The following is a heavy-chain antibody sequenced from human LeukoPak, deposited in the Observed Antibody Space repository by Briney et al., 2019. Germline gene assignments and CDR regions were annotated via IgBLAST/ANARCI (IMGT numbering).Heavy chain of an antibody. CDR3: ARVRNLRNWFDP. J-gene: IGHJ5*02. CDR1: GGSFSGYY. Sequence: SETLSLTCAVYGGSFSGYYWSWIRQPPGKGLEWIGEINHSGSTNYNPSLKSRVTISVDTFKNQFSLKLSSVTAADTAVYYCARVRNLRNWFDPWGQGILVTVSS. CDR2: INHSGST. V-gene: IGHV4-34*01.